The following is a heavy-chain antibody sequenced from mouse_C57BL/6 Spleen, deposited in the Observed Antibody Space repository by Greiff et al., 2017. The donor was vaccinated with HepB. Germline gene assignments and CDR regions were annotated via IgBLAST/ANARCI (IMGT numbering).Heavy chain of an antibody. J-gene: IGHJ3*01. CDR2: INPNNGGT. Sequence: EVQLQQSGPELVKPGASVKISCKASGYTFTDYYMNWVKQSHGKSLEWIGDINPNNGGTSYNQKFKGKATLTVDKSSSTAYMELRSLTSEDSAVYYCATRRLGGFAYWGQGTLVTVSA. V-gene: IGHV1-26*01. CDR3: ATRRLGGFAY. CDR1: GYTFTDYY. D-gene: IGHD3-3*01.